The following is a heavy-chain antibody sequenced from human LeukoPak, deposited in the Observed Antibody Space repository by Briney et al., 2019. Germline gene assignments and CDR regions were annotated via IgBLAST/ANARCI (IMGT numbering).Heavy chain of an antibody. CDR2: MNPNSGNT. J-gene: IGHJ5*02. CDR1: GYTFTSYD. V-gene: IGHV1-8*03. CDR3: ARYCSSTSCSTNWFDP. D-gene: IGHD2-2*01. Sequence: GASVKVSCKASGYTFTSYDINWVRQATGQGLKWMGWMNPNSGNTGYAQKFQGRVTITRNTSISTAYMELSSLRSEDTAVYYCARYCSSTSCSTNWFDPWGQGTLVTVSS.